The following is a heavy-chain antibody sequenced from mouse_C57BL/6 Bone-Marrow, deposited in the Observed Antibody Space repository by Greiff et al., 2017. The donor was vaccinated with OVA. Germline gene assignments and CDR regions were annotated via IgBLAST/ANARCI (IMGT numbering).Heavy chain of an antibody. D-gene: IGHD1-1*01. V-gene: IGHV10-3*01. Sequence: GGGLVQPKGSLKLSCAASGFTFNTYAMHWVRQAPGKGLEWVARIRSKSSNYATYYADSVKDRFTISRDDSQSMLYLQMNNLKTEDTAMYYCVWGSSYKGNFDVWGTGTTVTVSS. CDR2: IRSKSSNYAT. CDR3: VWGSSYKGNFDV. J-gene: IGHJ1*03. CDR1: GFTFNTYA.